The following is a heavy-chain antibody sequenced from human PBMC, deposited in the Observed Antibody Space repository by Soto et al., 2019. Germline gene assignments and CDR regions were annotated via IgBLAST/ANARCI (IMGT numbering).Heavy chain of an antibody. Sequence: GGSLRLSCAASGFTFSSYAMNWVRQAPGKGLEWVSSISGSGGSTYYADSVKGRFTISRDNSKNTLYLQMNSLRAEDTAVYYCAKASSSSWYGRGAVYFDYWGQGTLVTVSS. J-gene: IGHJ4*02. CDR3: AKASSSSWYGRGAVYFDY. CDR2: ISGSGGST. CDR1: GFTFSSYA. D-gene: IGHD6-13*01. V-gene: IGHV3-23*01.